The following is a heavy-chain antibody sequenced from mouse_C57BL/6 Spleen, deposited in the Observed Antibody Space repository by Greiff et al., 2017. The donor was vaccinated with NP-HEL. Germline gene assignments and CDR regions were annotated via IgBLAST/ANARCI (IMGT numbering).Heavy chain of an antibody. Sequence: VQLQQSGTELVKPGASVKLSCKASGYTFTSYWMHWVKQRPGQGLEWIGNINPSNGGTNYNEKFKSKATLTVDKSSSTAYMQLSSLTSEDSAVYYGARSGIYSNPWYCDVWGTGTTVTVSS. CDR2: INPSNGGT. J-gene: IGHJ1*03. V-gene: IGHV1-53*01. CDR1: GYTFTSYW. CDR3: ARSGIYSNPWYCDV. D-gene: IGHD2-5*01.